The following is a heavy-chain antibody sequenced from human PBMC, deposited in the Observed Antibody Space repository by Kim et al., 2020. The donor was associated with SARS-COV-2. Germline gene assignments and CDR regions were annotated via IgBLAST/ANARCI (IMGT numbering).Heavy chain of an antibody. CDR3: AKVGAKYGDYERGWFDP. CDR1: GFTFSSYA. CDR2: ISGSGGST. V-gene: IGHV3-23*01. J-gene: IGHJ5*02. Sequence: GGSLRLSCAASGFTFSSYAMSWVRQAPGKGLEWVSAISGSGGSTYYADSVKGRFTISRDNSKNTLYLQMNSLRAEDTAVYYCAKVGAKYGDYERGWFDPWGQGTLVTVSS. D-gene: IGHD4-17*01.